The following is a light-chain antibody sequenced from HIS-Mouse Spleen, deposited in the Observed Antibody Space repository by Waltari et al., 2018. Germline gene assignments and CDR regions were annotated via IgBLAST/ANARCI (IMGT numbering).Light chain of an antibody. J-gene: IGLJ2*01. V-gene: IGLV3-21*03. CDR1: NIGSES. Sequence: SYVLTQPPSVSVAPGKTARTTCGGTNIGSESVNWYQQKPGPAPVLVVYDDSDRPSGIPERFSGSNSGNTATLTISRVEAGDEADYYCQVWDSSSDHVVFGGGTKLTVL. CDR2: DDS. CDR3: QVWDSSSDHVV.